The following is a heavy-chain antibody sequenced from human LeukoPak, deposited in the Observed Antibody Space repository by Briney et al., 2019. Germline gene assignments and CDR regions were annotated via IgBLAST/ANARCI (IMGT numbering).Heavy chain of an antibody. CDR3: ARDQATVTTPWVDS. J-gene: IGHJ4*02. CDR1: GYTFTNYY. CDR2: INPNSGGT. V-gene: IGHV1-2*02. D-gene: IGHD4-17*01. Sequence: ASVKVSCKASGYTFTNYYIHWVRQAPGQGLERMGWINPNSGGTNSAQKFQGRVTMTRDTSISTAYMELSRLRSDDTAVDYCARDQATVTTPWVDSWGQGSLVTVSS.